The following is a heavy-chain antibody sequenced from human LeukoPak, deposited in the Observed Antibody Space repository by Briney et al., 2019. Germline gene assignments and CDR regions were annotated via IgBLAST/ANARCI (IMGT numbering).Heavy chain of an antibody. D-gene: IGHD3-10*01. CDR2: IYYSGST. J-gene: IGHJ6*02. V-gene: IGHV4-61*01. CDR3: ARGIIRGADTPYYYGMDV. Sequence: SETLSLTCTVSGGSVSSGSYYWSWIRQPPGKGLEWIGYIYYSGSTNYNPSLKSRVTISVDTSKNQFSLKLSSVTAADTAVYWCARGIIRGADTPYYYGMDVWGRGTTVTVSS. CDR1: GGSVSSGSYY.